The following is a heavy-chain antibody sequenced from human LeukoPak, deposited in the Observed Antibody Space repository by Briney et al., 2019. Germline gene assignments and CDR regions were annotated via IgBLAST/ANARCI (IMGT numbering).Heavy chain of an antibody. V-gene: IGHV3-21*01. CDR1: GFTFSSYS. D-gene: IGHD6-13*01. CDR2: ISSSSSYI. J-gene: IGHJ6*02. CDR3: AREPGTSYYYGMDV. Sequence: PGGSLRLSCAASGFTFSSYSMNWVRQAPGKGLEWVSSISSSSSYIYYADPVKGRFTISRDNAKNSLYLQMNSLRAEDTAVYYCAREPGTSYYYGMDVWGQGTTVTVSS.